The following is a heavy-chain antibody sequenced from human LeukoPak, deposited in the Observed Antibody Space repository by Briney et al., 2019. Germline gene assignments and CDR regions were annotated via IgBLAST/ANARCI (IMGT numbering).Heavy chain of an antibody. CDR1: GFTFSSYA. CDR2: ISGSGGST. V-gene: IGHV3-23*01. D-gene: IGHD5-18*01. Sequence: GGSLRLSCAASGFTFSSYAMSWVRQAPGKGLEWVSAISGSGGSTYYADSVKGRFTISRDNSKTTLYLQMNSLRAEDTAVYYCAKDRGWLPSAEYFQHWGQGTLVTVSS. CDR3: AKDRGWLPSAEYFQH. J-gene: IGHJ1*01.